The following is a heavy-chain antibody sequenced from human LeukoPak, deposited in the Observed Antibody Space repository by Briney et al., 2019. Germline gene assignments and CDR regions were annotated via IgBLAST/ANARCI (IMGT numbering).Heavy chain of an antibody. J-gene: IGHJ5*02. CDR2: VSGSGGTT. Sequence: PGGSLRLSCAASGFTFSSYAMSWVRQAPGKGLEWVSGVSGSGGTTHYAGSVKGRFTISRDNAKNSLYLQMNSLRAEDTAVYYCARVWNEGSNWFDPRGQGTLVTVSS. CDR3: ARVWNEGSNWFDP. V-gene: IGHV3-23*01. D-gene: IGHD1-1*01. CDR1: GFTFSSYA.